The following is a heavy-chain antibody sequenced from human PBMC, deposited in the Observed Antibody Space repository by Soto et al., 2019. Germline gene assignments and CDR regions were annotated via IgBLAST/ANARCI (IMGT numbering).Heavy chain of an antibody. J-gene: IGHJ6*02. Sequence: QVQLLESGGGVVQPGRSLRLSCTASGFIINNYAMHWVRQAPGKGLEWVAVISYDGSNKFYADSVSGRFTISRDNPKNTLYVEMNNLRAEDTAVYHCARRQDFGGPHYYYGLDVWGQGTAVKVSS. CDR2: ISYDGSNK. CDR3: ARRQDFGGPHYYYGLDV. D-gene: IGHD3-3*01. V-gene: IGHV3-30-3*01. CDR1: GFIINNYA.